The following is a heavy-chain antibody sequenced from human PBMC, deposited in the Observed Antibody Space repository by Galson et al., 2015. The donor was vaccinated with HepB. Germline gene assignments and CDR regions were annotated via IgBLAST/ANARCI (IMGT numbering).Heavy chain of an antibody. CDR1: GFTFGDYA. CDR2: VRSKAYGGTT. Sequence: SLRLSCAASGFTFGDYAMSWFRQAPGKGLEWVGFVRSKAYGGTTEYAASVKGRFTISRDDSKSIAYLQMNSLKTEDTAVYYCTRRKKDSTLDYWGQGTLVTVSS. CDR3: TRRKKDSTLDY. D-gene: IGHD6-13*01. V-gene: IGHV3-49*03. J-gene: IGHJ4*02.